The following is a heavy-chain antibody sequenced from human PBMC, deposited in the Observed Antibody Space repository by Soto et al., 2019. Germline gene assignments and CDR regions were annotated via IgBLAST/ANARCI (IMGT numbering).Heavy chain of an antibody. D-gene: IGHD3-10*01. V-gene: IGHV4-39*01. CDR3: ARRPAGSYYSDSGYYYGMDV. Sequence: SETLSLTCTVSDGSSSSSSYYWGWIRQPPGKGLEWIGTIYYSGSTYYNPSLKSRVTISVDTSKHQFSLKLNSVTAADTAVYYCARRPAGSYYSDSGYYYGMDVWGQGTTVTVSS. J-gene: IGHJ6*02. CDR1: DGSSSSSSYY. CDR2: IYYSGST.